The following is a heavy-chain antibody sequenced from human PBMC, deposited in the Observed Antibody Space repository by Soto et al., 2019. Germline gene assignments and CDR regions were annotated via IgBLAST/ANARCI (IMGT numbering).Heavy chain of an antibody. J-gene: IGHJ4*02. CDR2: ISYDGSNK. V-gene: IGHV3-30*04. Sequence: QVQLVESGGGVVQPGRSLRLSCAASGFTFSDYAMHWVRQAPGKGLEWLAVISYDGSNKVCADSVKGRFTISRDNSKNTLFLEMNSPRVEDSAVYYCAMPSRISMEVVVAPLDYWGQGTLVTVSS. CDR1: GFTFSDYA. CDR3: AMPSRISMEVVVAPLDY. D-gene: IGHD2-15*01.